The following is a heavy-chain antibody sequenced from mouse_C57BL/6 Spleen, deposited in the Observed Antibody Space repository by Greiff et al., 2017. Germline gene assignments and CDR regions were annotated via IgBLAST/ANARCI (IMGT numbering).Heavy chain of an antibody. J-gene: IGHJ1*03. D-gene: IGHD1-1*01. CDR3: ASSGGYYGSSYGYWYFDV. CDR2: INPSNGGT. V-gene: IGHV1-53*01. Sequence: QVQLQQPGTELVKPGASVKLSCKASGYTFTSYWMHWVKQRPGQGLEWIGNINPSNGGTNYNEKFKSKATLTVDKSSSTAYMQLSSLTSEDSAVYYCASSGGYYGSSYGYWYFDVWGTGTTVTVSS. CDR1: GYTFTSYW.